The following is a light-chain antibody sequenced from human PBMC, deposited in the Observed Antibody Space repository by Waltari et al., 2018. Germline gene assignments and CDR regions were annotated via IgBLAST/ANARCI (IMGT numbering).Light chain of an antibody. CDR3: GTWDSRLTAYV. Sequence: QSVLTQPPSVSAAPGQKVTISCSGANSNIGNNNVAWYQQLPGTAPKLLIYDNNKRPSGIPDRFSGSKSGTSATLDITELQAGDEADYSCGTWDSRLTAYVFGPGTQVTVL. V-gene: IGLV1-51*01. CDR2: DNN. CDR1: NSNIGNNN. J-gene: IGLJ1*01.